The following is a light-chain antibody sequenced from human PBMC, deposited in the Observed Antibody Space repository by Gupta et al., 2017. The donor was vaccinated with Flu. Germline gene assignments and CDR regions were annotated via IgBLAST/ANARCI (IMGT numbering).Light chain of an antibody. J-gene: IGKJ4*01. CDR2: EAS. CDR1: ENVSKY. CDR3: QQTFGRRPHS. Sequence: DIQMTQSPSSLSASVGDRVTISCRASENVSKYVNWYQQRPGIAPKLLIYEASILHTGAPRRFSGSGSGTDFSLSISNLQPDDSATYYCQQTFGRRPHSFGGGTKVEV. V-gene: IGKV1-39*01.